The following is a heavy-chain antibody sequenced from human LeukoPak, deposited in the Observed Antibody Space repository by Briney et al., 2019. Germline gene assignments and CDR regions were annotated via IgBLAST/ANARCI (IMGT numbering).Heavy chain of an antibody. Sequence: GGSLRLSCAASGFTFSSYWMHWVRQAPGKGRVWVSRIRGDGGDTTYADSVKGRFTISRDNAKNTLYLQMNSLRAEDTALYYCARVVTWFDPWGQGTLVTVSS. CDR2: IRGDGGDT. J-gene: IGHJ5*02. D-gene: IGHD4-11*01. CDR1: GFTFSSYW. CDR3: ARVVTWFDP. V-gene: IGHV3-74*01.